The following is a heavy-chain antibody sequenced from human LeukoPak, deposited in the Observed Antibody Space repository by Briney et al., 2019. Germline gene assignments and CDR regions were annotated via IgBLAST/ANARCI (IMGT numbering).Heavy chain of an antibody. CDR1: GGSISSYY. Sequence: PSETLSLTCTVSGGSISSYYWSWIRQPPGKGLEWIGEINHSGSTNYNPSLKSRVTISVDTSKNQFSLKLSSVTAADTAVYYCARAQNYYGDYVGDAFDIWGQGTMVTVSS. J-gene: IGHJ3*02. CDR3: ARAQNYYGDYVGDAFDI. V-gene: IGHV4-34*01. D-gene: IGHD4-17*01. CDR2: INHSGST.